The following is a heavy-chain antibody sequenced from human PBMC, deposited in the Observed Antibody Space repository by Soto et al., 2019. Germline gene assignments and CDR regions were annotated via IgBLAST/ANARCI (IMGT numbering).Heavy chain of an antibody. CDR1: GFSFNNYN. D-gene: IGHD2-2*01. Sequence: QVQLVESGGGVVQPGRSLSLSCAASGFSFNNYNLHWVRQAPGKGLGWVAVVSYEGNNKYYGDSVKGRFTISKDESKATVYLQMTNLRSEDTAKYYCVRAGSTTCQPHVGQYYGMDVWGLGTTVTVSS. J-gene: IGHJ6*02. V-gene: IGHV3-30-3*01. CDR3: VRAGSTTCQPHVGQYYGMDV. CDR2: VSYEGNNK.